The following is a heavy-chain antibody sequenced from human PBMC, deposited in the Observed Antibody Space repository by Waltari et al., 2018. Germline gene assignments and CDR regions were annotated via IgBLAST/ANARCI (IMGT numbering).Heavy chain of an antibody. CDR3: ARGVLWDFWSGYYPYYFDY. CDR2: VIPILGTA. Sequence: QVQLVQSGAEVKKPGSSVKVSCKASGGTFSSYAISWVRQAPGQGLEWMGGVIPILGTANYGQKFQGRVTITADESTSTAYMELSSLRSEDTAVYYCARGVLWDFWSGYYPYYFDYWGQGTLVTVSS. J-gene: IGHJ4*02. D-gene: IGHD3-3*01. CDR1: GGTFSSYA. V-gene: IGHV1-69*01.